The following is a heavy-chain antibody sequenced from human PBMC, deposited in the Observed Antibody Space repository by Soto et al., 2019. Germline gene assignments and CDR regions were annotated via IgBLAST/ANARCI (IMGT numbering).Heavy chain of an antibody. J-gene: IGHJ4*02. Sequence: VGSLRLSCAASGFTFSSYGMHWVRQAPGKGLEWVAVISYDGSNKYYADSVKGRFTISRDNSKNTLYLQMNSLRAEDTAVYYCAKDRGPYSSGWYFDYWGQGTLVTV. V-gene: IGHV3-30*18. CDR2: ISYDGSNK. CDR3: AKDRGPYSSGWYFDY. CDR1: GFTFSSYG. D-gene: IGHD6-19*01.